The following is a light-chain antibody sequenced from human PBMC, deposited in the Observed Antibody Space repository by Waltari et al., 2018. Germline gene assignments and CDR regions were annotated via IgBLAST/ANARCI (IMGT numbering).Light chain of an antibody. Sequence: DIQMTQSPPSLSASVEDRVTITFRASQGSSNHLDWFHQKPGKAPKSLISGASSLLSGVSSKFSGSGSGTDFTLTINSLQSEDFATYYCQQYTDYPFTFGHGTKVDIK. V-gene: IGKV1-16*02. CDR1: QGSSNH. CDR3: QQYTDYPFT. CDR2: GAS. J-gene: IGKJ3*01.